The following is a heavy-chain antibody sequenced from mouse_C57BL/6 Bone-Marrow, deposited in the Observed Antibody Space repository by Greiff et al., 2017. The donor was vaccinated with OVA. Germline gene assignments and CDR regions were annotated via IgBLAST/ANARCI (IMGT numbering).Heavy chain of an antibody. CDR2: ISSGGDYI. V-gene: IGHV5-9-1*02. CDR3: TREGITLLRYAMDY. J-gene: IGHJ4*01. CDR1: GFTFSSYA. Sequence: EVQLQESGEGLVKPGGSLKLSCAASGFTFSSYAMSWVRQTPEQRLEWVAYISSGGDYIYYADTVKGRFTISRDNARNTLYLQMSSLKSEDTAMYYCTREGITLLRYAMDYWGQGTSVTVSS. D-gene: IGHD1-1*01.